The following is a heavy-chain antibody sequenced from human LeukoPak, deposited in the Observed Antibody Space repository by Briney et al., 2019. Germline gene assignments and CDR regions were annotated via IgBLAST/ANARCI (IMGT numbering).Heavy chain of an antibody. J-gene: IGHJ6*02. CDR1: GGSISSYY. V-gene: IGHV4-59*01. CDR3: ARDIAIGDYYYGMDV. CDR2: IYYSGST. Sequence: PSETLSLTCTVSGGSISSYYWSWIRQPPGKGLEWIGYIYYSGSTNYNPSLKSRVTISVDTSKNQFPLKLSSVTAADTAVYYCARDIAIGDYYYGMDVWGQGTTVTVSS. D-gene: IGHD3-3*01.